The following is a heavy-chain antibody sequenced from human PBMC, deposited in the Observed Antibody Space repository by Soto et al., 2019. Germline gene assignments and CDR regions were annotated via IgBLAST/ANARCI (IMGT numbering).Heavy chain of an antibody. CDR2: INSDGSTT. CDR3: ARVPTGGYDWV. J-gene: IGHJ4*02. CDR1: GFTFSTHW. Sequence: EVQVLETGGGLIQPGGSLRLSCAASGFTFSTHWMHWVRQAPGKGLVWVSRINSDGSTTNYVDSVKGRFTISRDNAKNTVYLQMNSLRAEDTAVYYCARVPTGGYDWVWGQGTLVTVSS. D-gene: IGHD5-12*01. V-gene: IGHV3-74*01.